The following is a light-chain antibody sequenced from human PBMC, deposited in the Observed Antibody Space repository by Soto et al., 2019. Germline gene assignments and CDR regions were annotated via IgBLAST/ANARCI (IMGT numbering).Light chain of an antibody. CDR1: QGISSW. V-gene: IGKV1-12*01. Sequence: DIQKTHSPSSVSASVGDTVTITCRASQGISSWLAWFQQKPGKAPKFLISAASHLQSGVPSRFSGSVSGTDFTLTIRSLQPEDFATYFCQQSYSTPFTFGPGTKVDI. CDR2: AAS. CDR3: QQSYSTPFT. J-gene: IGKJ3*01.